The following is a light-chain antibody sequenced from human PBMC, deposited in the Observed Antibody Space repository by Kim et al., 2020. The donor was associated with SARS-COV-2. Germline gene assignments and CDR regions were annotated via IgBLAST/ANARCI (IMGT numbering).Light chain of an antibody. CDR1: QSVSSSY. Sequence: EIVLTQSPGTLSLSPGERATLSCRASQSVSSSYLAWYQQKPGQAPRLLIYGASSRATGIPHRFSGSGSGTDFTLTISRLEPEDFAVYYCQQYGSSPLYTFGQGTKLEI. V-gene: IGKV3-20*01. CDR3: QQYGSSPLYT. CDR2: GAS. J-gene: IGKJ2*01.